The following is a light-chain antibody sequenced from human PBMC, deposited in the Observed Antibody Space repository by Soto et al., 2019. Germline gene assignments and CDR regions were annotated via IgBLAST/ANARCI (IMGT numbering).Light chain of an antibody. V-gene: IGKV3D-15*01. CDR3: QQYNKWPLT. CDR2: GAF. J-gene: IGKJ4*01. Sequence: IVMTQSPATLSVSPGEGATLSCRASETISRDLAWYQQKPGQSPRLLIFGAFTRATGVPVRFSGSGSGTEFPLTLSSLQSEDVAVYFCQQYNKWPLTFGGGTRVEIK. CDR1: ETISRD.